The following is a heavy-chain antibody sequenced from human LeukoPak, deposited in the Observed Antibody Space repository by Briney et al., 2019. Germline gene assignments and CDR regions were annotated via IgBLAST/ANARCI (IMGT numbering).Heavy chain of an antibody. CDR1: GDTLNELS. J-gene: IGHJ4*02. CDR3: ATAYGGGFDY. D-gene: IGHD4-17*01. CDR2: FEPEDGET. V-gene: IGHV1-24*01. Sequence: ASVKVSWKLSGDTLNELSMHWVRPAPGKGLEWMGGFEPEDGETLYTQKFQGRVTMTEDTSTETAYMELSSLRFEDTAIYYCATAYGGGFDYWGQGTMVTVSS.